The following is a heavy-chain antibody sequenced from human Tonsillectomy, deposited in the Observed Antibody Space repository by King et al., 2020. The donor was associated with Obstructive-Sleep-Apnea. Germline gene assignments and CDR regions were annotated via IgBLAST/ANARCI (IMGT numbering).Heavy chain of an antibody. Sequence: VQLQESGPGLVKPLQTLSLTCTVSGGSITSGGHYWGWIRQRPGKGLEWIGYIYYSGNPYYNPSLRSRVTFSIYTSKNQFSLKLRSVTAADTAVYYCARDYDGGTFFNYWGQGSLVTVSS. J-gene: IGHJ4*02. CDR2: IYYSGNP. D-gene: IGHD4-23*01. CDR1: GGSITSGGHY. CDR3: ARDYDGGTFFNY. V-gene: IGHV4-31*03.